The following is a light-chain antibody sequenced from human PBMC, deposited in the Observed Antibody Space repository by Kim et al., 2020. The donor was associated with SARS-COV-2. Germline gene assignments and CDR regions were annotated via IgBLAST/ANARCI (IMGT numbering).Light chain of an antibody. CDR3: QQYGNSPPYT. Sequence: EIVLTQSPGTLSLSPGERATLSCRASQSVSSNSLAWYQQKPGQSPRLLIYGASSRATGIPDRFSGSGSGTDFTLTISRLEPEDFAVYYCQQYGNSPPYTFGQGTKLEI. J-gene: IGKJ2*01. CDR1: QSVSSNS. V-gene: IGKV3-20*01. CDR2: GAS.